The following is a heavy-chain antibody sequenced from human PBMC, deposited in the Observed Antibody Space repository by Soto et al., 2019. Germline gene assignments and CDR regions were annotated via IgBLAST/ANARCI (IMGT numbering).Heavy chain of an antibody. V-gene: IGHV4-59*01. J-gene: IGHJ4*02. CDR1: GGSISSYY. CDR2: VYYSGTT. Sequence: QVQLQESGPGLVKPSETLSLTCTVSGGSISSYYWTWIRQPPGKGLEWVGYVYYSGTTYYNPSLQSRVTISVDTSTNQFSLKVKSVTAAATAIYYCARAGSTWRYFFDYWGQGSLVTVSS. CDR3: ARAGSTWRYFFDY. D-gene: IGHD6-13*01.